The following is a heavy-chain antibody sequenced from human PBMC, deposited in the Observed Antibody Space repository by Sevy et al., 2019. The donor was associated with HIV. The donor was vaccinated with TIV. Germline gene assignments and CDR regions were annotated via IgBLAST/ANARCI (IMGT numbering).Heavy chain of an antibody. V-gene: IGHV3-48*02. Sequence: GGSLRLSCSTSGFTFGSHSMNWVRQAPGKGLEWVSYISSRSSYIYYADSVKGRFTISRDNAKNSLYLQMNSLRDEDTALYYCVRLAYCGGDCRSPPSPYDYWGQGTLVTVSS. CDR2: ISSRSSYI. D-gene: IGHD2-21*02. J-gene: IGHJ4*01. CDR1: GFTFGSHS. CDR3: VRLAYCGGDCRSPPSPYDY.